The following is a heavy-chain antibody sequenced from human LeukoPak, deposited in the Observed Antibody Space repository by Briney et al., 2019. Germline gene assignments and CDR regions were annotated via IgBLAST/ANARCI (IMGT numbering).Heavy chain of an antibody. CDR1: GGSISTTNW. CDR3: ARYASGSYYWFDP. Sequence: TSGTLSLTCGVSGGSISTTNWWSWVRQPPGQGLEWIGEISLSGLTNYSPSLNSRVTMSLDKPKNQLSLNLSSVTTADTALYYCARYASGSYYWFDPWGQGTLVTVSS. J-gene: IGHJ5*02. CDR2: ISLSGLT. D-gene: IGHD3-10*01. V-gene: IGHV4-4*02.